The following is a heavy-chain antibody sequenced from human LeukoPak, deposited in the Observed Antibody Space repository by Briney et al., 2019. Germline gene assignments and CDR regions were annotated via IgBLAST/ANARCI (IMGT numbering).Heavy chain of an antibody. J-gene: IGHJ4*02. CDR1: GFTFRAHG. Sequence: PGGSLRLSCAASGFTFRAHGMNWVRRAPGKGLEWVAGISPSGDITYYSYSVMGRFTISRDNPTSTVYLQMNSLRVEDTAEYYCAKSRGVAGFDYWGQGTLVTVSS. D-gene: IGHD6-19*01. CDR3: AKSRGVAGFDY. V-gene: IGHV3-23*01. CDR2: ISPSGDIT.